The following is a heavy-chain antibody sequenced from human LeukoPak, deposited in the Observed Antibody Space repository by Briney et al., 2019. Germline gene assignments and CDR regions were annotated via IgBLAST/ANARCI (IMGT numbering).Heavy chain of an antibody. CDR3: ARVVTIFGVVDYNWFDP. J-gene: IGHJ5*02. CDR1: DESFSDYF. Sequence: SETLTLTCTVYDESFSDYFWIWIRQPPGKGLEWIGYIYYSGSTNYNPSLKSRVTISVDTSKNQFSLKLSSVTAADTAVYYCARVVTIFGVVDYNWFDPWGQGTLVTVSS. V-gene: IGHV4-59*12. D-gene: IGHD3-3*01. CDR2: IYYSGST.